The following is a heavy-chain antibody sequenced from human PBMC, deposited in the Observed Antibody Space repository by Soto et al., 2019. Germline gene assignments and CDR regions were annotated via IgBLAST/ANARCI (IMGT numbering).Heavy chain of an antibody. V-gene: IGHV3-48*03. J-gene: IGHJ6*01. D-gene: IGHD2-21*02. CDR2: ISSSGSTI. CDR1: GFTLSRYE. Sequence: GGSLRPPFAASGFTLSRYEMNWVRQAPGTGLAWVSYISSSGSTIYCADSVKGRFTISRDNAKNSLYLQMNSLRAEDTAVYYCARTAANYYYYYGMDVWGQGTTVTVAS. CDR3: ARTAANYYYYYGMDV.